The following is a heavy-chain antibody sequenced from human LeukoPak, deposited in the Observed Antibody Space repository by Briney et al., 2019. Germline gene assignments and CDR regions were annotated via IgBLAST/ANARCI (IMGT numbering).Heavy chain of an antibody. CDR2: ISYDGSNK. J-gene: IGHJ4*02. CDR3: VKDEAMVRGVITFYYFDY. Sequence: GRSLRLSCAASGFTFSSYGIHWVRQAPGKGLEWVAVISYDGSNKYYAHSVKGRFTISRDNSKNTLYLQMNSLRTEDTAVYYCVKDEAMVRGVITFYYFDYWGQGTLVTVSS. D-gene: IGHD3-10*01. V-gene: IGHV3-30*18. CDR1: GFTFSSYG.